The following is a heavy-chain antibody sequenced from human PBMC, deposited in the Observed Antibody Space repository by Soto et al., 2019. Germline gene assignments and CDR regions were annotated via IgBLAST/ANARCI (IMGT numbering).Heavy chain of an antibody. CDR1: GFTVSSNY. V-gene: IGHV3-53*01. J-gene: IGHJ3*02. Sequence: AVGSLRLSCAASGFTVSSNYMSWVRQAPGKGLEWVSVIYSGGSTYYADSVKGRFTISRDNSKNTLYLQMNSLRAEDTAVYYCARDGTLSAFDIWGQGTMVTVSS. CDR3: ARDGTLSAFDI. CDR2: IYSGGST. D-gene: IGHD1-26*01.